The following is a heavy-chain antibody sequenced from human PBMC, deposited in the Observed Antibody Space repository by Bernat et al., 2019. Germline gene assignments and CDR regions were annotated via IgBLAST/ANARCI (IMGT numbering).Heavy chain of an antibody. CDR1: GFTFSSYE. Sequence: EVQLVESGGGLVQPGGSLRLSCAASGFTFSSYEMNWVRQAPGKGLEWVSYISSSGSTIYYADSVKGRFTISRDNAKNSLYLQMNSLRAEDTAVYYCARGRYSSSSLDYWGQGTLVTVSS. CDR3: ARGRYSSSSLDY. CDR2: ISSSGSTI. J-gene: IGHJ4*02. D-gene: IGHD6-6*01. V-gene: IGHV3-48*03.